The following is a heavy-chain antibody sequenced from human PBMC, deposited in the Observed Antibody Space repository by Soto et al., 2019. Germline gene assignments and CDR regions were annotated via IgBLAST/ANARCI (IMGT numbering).Heavy chain of an antibody. CDR1: GGTFSSYA. Sequence: QVQLVQSGAEVKKPGSSVKVSCKASGGTFSSYALSWVRQAPGQGLEWMGGIIPSFGTANYAQKLQGRVTITADESTSTGYMELSSLRSEDTAVYYCARNPGSLVPAATGGYFYDGLDVWGQGTTVIVSS. CDR3: ARNPGSLVPAATGGYFYDGLDV. J-gene: IGHJ6*02. D-gene: IGHD2-2*01. V-gene: IGHV1-69*01. CDR2: IIPSFGTA.